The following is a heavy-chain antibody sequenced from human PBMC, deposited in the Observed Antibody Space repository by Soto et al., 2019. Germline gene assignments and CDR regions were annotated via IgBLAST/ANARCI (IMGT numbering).Heavy chain of an antibody. CDR1: GGTFCSIA. V-gene: IGHV1-69*13. CDR2: IIPKFSTA. J-gene: IGHJ4*02. Sequence: SVKVSCKASGGTFCSIALTWVRQARGQELEWLGGIIPKFSTANYAQNFEGRVTITADEPTTTVYMELSSLTSEDTAVYYCARRATYDFDFCSGYYDFDNWVQGTLVTVSS. CDR3: ARRATYDFDFCSGYYDFDN. D-gene: IGHD3-3*01.